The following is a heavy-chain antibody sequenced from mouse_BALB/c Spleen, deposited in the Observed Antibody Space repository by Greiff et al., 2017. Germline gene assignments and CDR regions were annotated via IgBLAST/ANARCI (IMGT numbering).Heavy chain of an antibody. CDR3: ARAGAHYYAMDY. V-gene: IGHV5-4*02. J-gene: IGHJ4*01. CDR1: GFTFSDYY. Sequence: EVQLVESGGGLVKPGGSLKLSCAASGFTFSDYYMYWVRQTPEKRLEWVATISDGGSYTYYPDSVKGRFTISRDNAKNNLYLQMSSLKSEDTAMYYCARAGAHYYAMDYWGQGTSVTVSS. CDR2: ISDGGSYT.